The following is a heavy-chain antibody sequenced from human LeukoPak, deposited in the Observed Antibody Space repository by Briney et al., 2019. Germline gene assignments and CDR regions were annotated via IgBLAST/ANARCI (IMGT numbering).Heavy chain of an antibody. Sequence: GGSLRLSCAASGFTFSSYAMHWVRQAPGKGLEWVAVISYDGSNKYYADSVKGRFTISRDNSKNTLYLQMNSLRAEDTAVYYCARPMTTVTTYYFDYWGQGTLVTVSS. D-gene: IGHD4-17*01. CDR1: GFTFSSYA. CDR3: ARPMTTVTTYYFDY. CDR2: ISYDGSNK. V-gene: IGHV3-30*04. J-gene: IGHJ4*02.